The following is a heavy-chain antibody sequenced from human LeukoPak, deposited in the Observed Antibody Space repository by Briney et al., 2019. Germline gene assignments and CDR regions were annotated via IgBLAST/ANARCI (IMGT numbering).Heavy chain of an antibody. J-gene: IGHJ4*02. CDR3: ARRSGSSWSAFDY. D-gene: IGHD6-13*01. CDR1: GGSFTYYY. CDR2: ISHAGTT. V-gene: IGHV4-34*01. Sequence: SETLSLTCALYGGSFTYYYWSWIRQPPGKGLEWIGEISHAGTTDYNPSLKSRVTMSMDTSKNQFSLKLSSVTAADTAVYYCARRSGSSWSAFDYWGQGTLVTVSS.